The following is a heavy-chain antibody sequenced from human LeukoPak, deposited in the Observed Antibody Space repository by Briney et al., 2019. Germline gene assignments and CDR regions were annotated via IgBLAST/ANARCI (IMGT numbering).Heavy chain of an antibody. V-gene: IGHV3-73*01. CDR2: IRSKANSYAT. J-gene: IGHJ6*02. CDR1: GFTFSGSV. D-gene: IGHD4-23*01. CDR3: ARGGKSAFYYGKDV. Sequence: GGSLRLSCAASGFTFSGSVMHWVRQASGKGLEWVGRIRSKANSYATAYAASVKGRFTISRDDSKNTAYLQMNSLRTEDTAAYYCARGGKSAFYYGKDVWGQGTTVTVSS.